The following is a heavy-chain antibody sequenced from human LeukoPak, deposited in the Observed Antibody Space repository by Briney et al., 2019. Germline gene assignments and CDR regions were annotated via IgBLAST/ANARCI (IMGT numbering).Heavy chain of an antibody. CDR1: GYTFTSYG. D-gene: IGHD3-22*01. J-gene: IGHJ4*02. V-gene: IGHV1-18*01. CDR2: ISAYNGNT. CDR3: ARTKSNYYDSSGHPLGY. Sequence: ASVKVSCKASGYTFTSYGISWVRQAPGQGLEWMGWISAYNGNTNYAQKLQGRVTMTTDTSTSTAYMELRSLRSDDTAVYYCARTKSNYYDSSGHPLGYWGQGTLVTVSS.